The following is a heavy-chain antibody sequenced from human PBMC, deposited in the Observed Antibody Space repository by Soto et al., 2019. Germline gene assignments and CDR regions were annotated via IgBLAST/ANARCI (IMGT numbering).Heavy chain of an antibody. CDR1: GYTFTDRG. Sequence: QIPLVQSGPEVKEPGASVKVSCKASGYTFTDRGISWVRQAPGQGLEWMGWVSTYSDITNYAQKFQGRVSMTTDKSTNTAYMELRSLRSDDTAVYYCAINYDSRGYEDLDYWGQGSLVTVSS. D-gene: IGHD3-22*01. V-gene: IGHV1-18*01. CDR2: VSTYSDIT. J-gene: IGHJ4*02. CDR3: AINYDSRGYEDLDY.